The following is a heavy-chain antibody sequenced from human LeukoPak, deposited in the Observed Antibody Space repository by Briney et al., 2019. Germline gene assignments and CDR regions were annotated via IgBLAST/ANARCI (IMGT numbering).Heavy chain of an antibody. V-gene: IGHV3-21*01. CDR3: ARDLRGSGYYYGSFDY. Sequence: GGSLRLSCAASGFTLSSYSMNWVRQAPGKGLEWVSSISSSSSYIYYADSVKGRFTISRDNAKNSLYLQMNSLRAEDTAVYYCARDLRGSGYYYGSFDYWGQGTLVTVSS. D-gene: IGHD3-22*01. CDR2: ISSSSSYI. CDR1: GFTLSSYS. J-gene: IGHJ4*02.